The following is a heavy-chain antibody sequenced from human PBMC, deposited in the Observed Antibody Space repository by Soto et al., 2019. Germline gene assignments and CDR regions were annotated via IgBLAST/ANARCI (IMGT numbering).Heavy chain of an antibody. J-gene: IGHJ4*02. CDR3: AKDTTYIAVAGMEYYFDY. CDR1: GFTFSSYA. D-gene: IGHD6-19*01. CDR2: ISGSGGST. V-gene: IGHV3-23*01. Sequence: GGSLRLSCAASGFTFSSYAMSWVRQAPGKGLEWVSAISGSGGSTYYADSVKGRFTISRDNSKNTLYLQMNSLRAEDTAVYYCAKDTTYIAVAGMEYYFDYWGQGTLVTVSS.